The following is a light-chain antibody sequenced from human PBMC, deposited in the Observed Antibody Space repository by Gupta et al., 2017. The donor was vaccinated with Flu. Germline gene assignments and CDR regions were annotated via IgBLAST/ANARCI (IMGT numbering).Light chain of an antibody. V-gene: IGKV2-28*01. CDR3: MQALQTPPT. J-gene: IGKJ1*01. CDR1: QSLLHINGYNY. Sequence: ETVMTQSPLALSVSPGEAASISCRSSQSLLHINGYNYLDLYLQKPGQPPQLLFYLASNRASGVPNRFSGSGSGTIFTLQISRVEAEDVGIYYCMQALQTPPTFGQGTKVEIK. CDR2: LAS.